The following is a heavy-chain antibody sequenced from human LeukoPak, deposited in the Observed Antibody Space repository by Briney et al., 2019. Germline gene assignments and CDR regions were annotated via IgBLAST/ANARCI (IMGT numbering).Heavy chain of an antibody. CDR1: GLTFSSYV. Sequence: GGSLRLSCAASGLTFSSYVMSWVRQAPGKGLEWVSAISGSGGSTYYADSVKGRFTISRDNSKNTLYLQMNSLRAEDTAVYYCAKVPRITMILEDDYRGQGTLVTVSS. CDR2: ISGSGGST. V-gene: IGHV3-23*01. CDR3: AKVPRITMILEDDY. J-gene: IGHJ4*02. D-gene: IGHD3-22*01.